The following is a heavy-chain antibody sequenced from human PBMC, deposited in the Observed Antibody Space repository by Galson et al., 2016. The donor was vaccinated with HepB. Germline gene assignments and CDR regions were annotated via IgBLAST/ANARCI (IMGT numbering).Heavy chain of an antibody. J-gene: IGHJ4*02. CDR1: GFTFSDYY. CDR3: AKDTWTWN. D-gene: IGHD3/OR15-3a*01. CDR2: IGSSGSI. V-gene: IGHV3-11*04. Sequence: SLRLSCAASGFTFSDYYMSWIRQAPGKGLELVSHIGSSGSIYYADSVKGRFTISRDNSKNTVYLQMNSLRAEDTAVYYCAKDTWTWNGGQGTLVTVSS.